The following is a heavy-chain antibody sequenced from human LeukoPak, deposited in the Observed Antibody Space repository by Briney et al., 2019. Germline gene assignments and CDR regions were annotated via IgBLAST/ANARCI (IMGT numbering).Heavy chain of an antibody. V-gene: IGHV1-8*01. CDR2: MNPNTGRT. Sequence: ASVKVSCKASGYTFTTYDINWVRQAPGQGLEWMGWMNPNTGRTGYAQKFQGRVTMTANTSISTVYMELSSLRSEDTAIYYCARGSTEVLYWGQGTLITVSS. CDR1: GYTFTTYD. J-gene: IGHJ4*02. CDR3: ARGSTEVLY. D-gene: IGHD1-14*01.